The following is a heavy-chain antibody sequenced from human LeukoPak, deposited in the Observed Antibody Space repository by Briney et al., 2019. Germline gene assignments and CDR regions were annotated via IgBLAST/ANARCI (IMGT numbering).Heavy chain of an antibody. D-gene: IGHD1-26*01. V-gene: IGHV1-69*04. J-gene: IGHJ6*02. Sequence: SVKVSCKASGATFSSYAINWVRQAPGQGLEWMGRIIPMLGTVNYAQKFQGRVTIIADKFTSTAYMELSSLRSEDSAVYYCARDQKVGATPYFGMDVWGQGTTVTVSS. CDR2: IIPMLGTV. CDR3: ARDQKVGATPYFGMDV. CDR1: GATFSSYA.